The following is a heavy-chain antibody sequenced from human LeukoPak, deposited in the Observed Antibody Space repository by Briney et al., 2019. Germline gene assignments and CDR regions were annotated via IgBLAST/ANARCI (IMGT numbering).Heavy chain of an antibody. D-gene: IGHD1-26*01. J-gene: IGHJ4*02. Sequence: SETLSLTCTVSGYSISSGYYWGWIRQPPGKGLEWIGSIYHSGSTYYNPSLKSRVTISVDTSKNQFSLKLSSATAADTAVYYCARADRVGATSNFDYWGQGTLVTVSS. CDR2: IYHSGST. CDR1: GYSISSGYY. V-gene: IGHV4-38-2*02. CDR3: ARADRVGATSNFDY.